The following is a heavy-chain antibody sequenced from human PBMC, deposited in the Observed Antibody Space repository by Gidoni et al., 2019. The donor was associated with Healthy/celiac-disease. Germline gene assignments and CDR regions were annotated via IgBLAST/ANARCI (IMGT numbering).Heavy chain of an antibody. Sequence: QVQLVESGGGVVQPGRSLRLSCAASGFTFSSYGMHWVRQAPGKGLEWVAVISYDGINKYYADSVKGRFTISRDNSKNTLYLQMNSLRAEDTAVYYCAAHYGPKTLDYWGQGTLVTVSS. CDR3: AAHYGPKTLDY. D-gene: IGHD4-17*01. J-gene: IGHJ4*02. V-gene: IGHV3-30*03. CDR2: ISYDGINK. CDR1: GFTFSSYG.